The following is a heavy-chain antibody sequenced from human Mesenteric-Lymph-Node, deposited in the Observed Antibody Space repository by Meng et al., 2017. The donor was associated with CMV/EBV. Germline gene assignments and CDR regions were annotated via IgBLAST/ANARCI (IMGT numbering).Heavy chain of an antibody. CDR1: GGSIRNGDYY. CDR3: ARYHDFWSSYSTGAFDI. Sequence: SETLSLTCTVSGGSIRNGDYYWSWIRQPPGKGLEWIGYIYYSGNTYYNPSLKSRASISIDTSKQQFSLKLSSVTAADTAVYYCARYHDFWSSYSTGAFDIWGQGTMVTVSS. CDR2: IYYSGNT. D-gene: IGHD3-3*01. J-gene: IGHJ3*02. V-gene: IGHV4-30-4*08.